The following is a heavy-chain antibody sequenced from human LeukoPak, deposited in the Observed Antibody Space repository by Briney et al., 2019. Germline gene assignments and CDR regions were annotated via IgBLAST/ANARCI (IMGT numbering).Heavy chain of an antibody. V-gene: IGHV4-39*07. J-gene: IGHJ4*02. CDR1: GGSISSSSYY. Sequence: SETLSLTCTVSGGSISSSSYYWGWIRQPPGKGLEWIGGIYYSGSTYYNPSLKSRVTISVDTSKNQFSLKLSSVTAADTAVYYCARDPSDYGDYAFDYWGQGTLVTVSS. CDR2: IYYSGST. CDR3: ARDPSDYGDYAFDY. D-gene: IGHD4-17*01.